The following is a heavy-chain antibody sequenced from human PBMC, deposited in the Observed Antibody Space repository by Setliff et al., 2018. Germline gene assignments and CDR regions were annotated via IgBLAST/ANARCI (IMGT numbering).Heavy chain of an antibody. J-gene: IGHJ3*02. D-gene: IGHD6-19*01. Sequence: SGPTLVNPTATLTLTCTVSGFSLSNVGIGVTWIRQPPGKALAWLAHIFSNDQNTYNSSLKSMVTISKYTSKSHVVLTMTNMDPVDTATYFCARDHSGWYGGTFDIWGPGPMVTVSS. CDR3: ARDHSGWYGGTFDI. CDR1: GFSLSNVGIG. CDR2: IFSNDQN. V-gene: IGHV2-26*01.